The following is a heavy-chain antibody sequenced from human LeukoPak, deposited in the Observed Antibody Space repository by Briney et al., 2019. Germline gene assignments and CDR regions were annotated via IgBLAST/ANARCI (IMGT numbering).Heavy chain of an antibody. Sequence: GASVKVSCKASGYTFTGYYMHWMRQAPGQGLEWMGWINPNSGGTNYAQKFQGRVTMTRDTSISTAYMELSRLRSDDTAVYYCARRYTVVVPAAIWFDPWGQGTLVTVSS. CDR2: INPNSGGT. D-gene: IGHD2-2*01. V-gene: IGHV1-2*02. CDR3: ARRYTVVVPAAIWFDP. CDR1: GYTFTGYY. J-gene: IGHJ5*02.